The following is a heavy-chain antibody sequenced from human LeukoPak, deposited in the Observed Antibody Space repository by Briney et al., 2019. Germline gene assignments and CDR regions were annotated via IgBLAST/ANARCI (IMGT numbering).Heavy chain of an antibody. CDR1: GCSFSTYY. CDR3: ARQESGPYHYMDV. CDR2: VYNIVST. J-gene: IGHJ6*03. Sequence: PSGTLSLTCSASGCSFSTYYWTWIRQSPGKGLEWIGYVYNIVSTNYTPSLKSRVSISQDTSKNQVSLKLSSVTAADTAVYYCARQESGPYHYMDVWGKGTTVTVSS. D-gene: IGHD3-3*01. V-gene: IGHV4-59*08.